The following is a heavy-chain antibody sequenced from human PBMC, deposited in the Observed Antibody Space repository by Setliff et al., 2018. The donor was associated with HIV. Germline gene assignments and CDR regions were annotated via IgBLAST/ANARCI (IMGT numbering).Heavy chain of an antibody. V-gene: IGHV1-24*01. CDR3: ATVSYYLDRSAYLGVFDN. Sequence: ASVKVSCKVPGYTLSDLSIHWVRQTAEKGLEWMGGFDAEDDDVIYAQKFQGRLTVSEDTTTNSAYMELTSLQSDDTAVYFCATVSYYLDRSAYLGVFDNWGQGTLVTVSS. CDR1: GYTLSDLS. J-gene: IGHJ4*02. D-gene: IGHD3-22*01. CDR2: FDAEDDDV.